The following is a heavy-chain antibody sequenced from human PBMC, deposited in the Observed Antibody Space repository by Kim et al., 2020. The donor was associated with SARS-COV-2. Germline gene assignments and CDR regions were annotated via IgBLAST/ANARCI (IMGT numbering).Heavy chain of an antibody. D-gene: IGHD5-12*01. V-gene: IGHV4-61*01. Sequence: SETLSLTCTVSGVSVSSGSYFWSWIRQPPGKGLEWIGNVYYSGRTNYNPSLGSLVTISVDTSKNQFTLNIYSVTAADTAVYYCARVNWDTVATSSYFDSWGQGTLVIVSS. J-gene: IGHJ4*02. CDR1: GVSVSSGSYF. CDR2: VYYSGRT. CDR3: ARVNWDTVATSSYFDS.